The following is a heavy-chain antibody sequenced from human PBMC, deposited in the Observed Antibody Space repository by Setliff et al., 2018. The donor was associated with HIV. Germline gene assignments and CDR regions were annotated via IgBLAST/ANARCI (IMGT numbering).Heavy chain of an antibody. D-gene: IGHD5-12*01. CDR3: ARAHFLVAMTRNWFDP. CDR2: INPKSGVA. Sequence: ASVKVSCKASGYIFTNDPMNWVRQAPGQGLEWIGRINPKSGVADYLKKFQGRVTMTTDTSTNTAHMELIRPRFGDTAVYYCARAHFLVAMTRNWFDPWGQGTLVTVSS. V-gene: IGHV1-2*06. CDR1: GYIFTNDP. J-gene: IGHJ5*02.